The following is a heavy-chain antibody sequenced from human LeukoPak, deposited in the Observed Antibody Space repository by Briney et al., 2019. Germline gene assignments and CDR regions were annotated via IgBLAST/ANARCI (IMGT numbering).Heavy chain of an antibody. CDR3: ARGYSGYFYY. V-gene: IGHV3-74*01. CDR2: IDGDGSST. Sequence: PGGSLRLSCAASGFTFSNYWMHWVRQAPGKGLVWVSRIDGDGSSTNYADSVKGRFTISRDNAKNTLYLQMNSLRAEDTAVYYCARGYSGYFYYWGQGTLVTVSS. D-gene: IGHD5-12*01. CDR1: GFTFSNYW. J-gene: IGHJ4*02.